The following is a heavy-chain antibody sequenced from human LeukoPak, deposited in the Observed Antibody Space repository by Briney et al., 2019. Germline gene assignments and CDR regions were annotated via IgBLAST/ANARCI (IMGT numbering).Heavy chain of an antibody. J-gene: IGHJ4*02. CDR1: GITFSSYA. D-gene: IGHD6-6*01. Sequence: GGSLRLSCAASGITFSSYALSWVRQAPMKGLEWVSAISGPGTNTYYADSVKGRFTISRDNSKDTLYLQMNSLRAEDTAVYYCAIDASPFIAARDYWGQGTLVTVSS. CDR2: ISGPGTNT. V-gene: IGHV3-23*01. CDR3: AIDASPFIAARDY.